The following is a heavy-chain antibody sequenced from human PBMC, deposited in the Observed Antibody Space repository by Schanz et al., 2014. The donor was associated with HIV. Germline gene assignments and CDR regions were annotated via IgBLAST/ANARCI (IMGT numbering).Heavy chain of an antibody. CDR2: TGGSGGST. Sequence: EVQMLESGGGSVQPGGSLRLSCAASGFTFRSYAMSWVRQAPGQGLERASATGGSGGSTYYADSVKGRFTISRDKSKNTLYLHMNTLRAEDTAVYYCAKPEYDTSGNSQSHFDYWGQGTLVTVSS. J-gene: IGHJ4*02. D-gene: IGHD3-22*01. V-gene: IGHV3-23*01. CDR3: AKPEYDTSGNSQSHFDY. CDR1: GFTFRSYA.